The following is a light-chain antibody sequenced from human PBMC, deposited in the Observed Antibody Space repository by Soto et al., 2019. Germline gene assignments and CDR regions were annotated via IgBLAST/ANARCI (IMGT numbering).Light chain of an antibody. Sequence: EIVLTQSPATLSLSPGERATLSCRASQSVGNNLAWYRQKSGQAPRLLIYGASTRATGIPARFSGSGSGTEFTLTISRLEPEDFAVYYCQHYVTSSITFGQGTRLEIK. CDR2: GAS. CDR3: QHYVTSSIT. J-gene: IGKJ5*01. V-gene: IGKV3-15*01. CDR1: QSVGNN.